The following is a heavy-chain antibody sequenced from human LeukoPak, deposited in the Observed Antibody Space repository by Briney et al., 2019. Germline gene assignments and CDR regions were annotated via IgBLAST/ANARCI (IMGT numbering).Heavy chain of an antibody. Sequence: PGGSLRLSCAASGFTFSSYWMSWVRQAPGKGLEWAANIKQDGSEKYYVDSVKGRFTISRDNAKNSLYLQMNSLRAEDTAVYYCARYRELVVPDYWGQGTLVTVSS. CDR2: IKQDGSEK. V-gene: IGHV3-7*01. D-gene: IGHD2-15*01. J-gene: IGHJ4*02. CDR3: ARYRELVVPDY. CDR1: GFTFSSYW.